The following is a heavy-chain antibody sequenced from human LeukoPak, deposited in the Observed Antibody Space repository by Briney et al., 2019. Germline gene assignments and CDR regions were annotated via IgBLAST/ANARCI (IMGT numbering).Heavy chain of an antibody. V-gene: IGHV3-66*01. D-gene: IGHD2-15*01. Sequence: GGSLRLSCAASGFILSSNYMSWVRQAPGKGLEWVSLIYSDGRTYYADSVKGRFTISRDNSKNTLNLQMNSLRLEDTAVYYCVRRVEDWGHGTLVTVSS. CDR1: GFILSSNY. CDR3: VRRVED. CDR2: IYSDGRT. J-gene: IGHJ4*01.